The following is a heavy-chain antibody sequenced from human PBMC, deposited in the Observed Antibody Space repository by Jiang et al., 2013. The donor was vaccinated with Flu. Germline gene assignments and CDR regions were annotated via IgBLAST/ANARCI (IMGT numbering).Heavy chain of an antibody. Sequence: TRTFSGFSLSTSGVGVGWIRQPPGRALEWLALIYWDDKRYSPSLKSRLTITKDTSKNQVVLTMTNMDPVDTATYYCAHSSIFGVGPDYWGQGTLVTVSS. V-gene: IGHV2-5*01. D-gene: IGHD3-3*01. CDR3: AHSSIFGVGPDY. CDR2: IYWDDK. J-gene: IGHJ4*02. CDR1: GFSLSTSGVG.